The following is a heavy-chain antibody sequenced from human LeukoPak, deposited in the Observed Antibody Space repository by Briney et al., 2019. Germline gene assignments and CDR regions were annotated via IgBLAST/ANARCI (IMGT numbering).Heavy chain of an antibody. D-gene: IGHD3-22*01. Sequence: GGSLRLSCAASGFTFSNAWMSWVRQAPGKGLEWVGRIKSKTDGGTTDYAAPVKGRFTISRDDSKNTPYLQMNSLRAEDTAVYYCARASRESGFTYYYDSSGYYYDYWGQGTLVTVSS. J-gene: IGHJ4*02. V-gene: IGHV3-15*05. CDR1: GFTFSNAW. CDR2: IKSKTDGGTT. CDR3: ARASRESGFTYYYDSSGYYYDY.